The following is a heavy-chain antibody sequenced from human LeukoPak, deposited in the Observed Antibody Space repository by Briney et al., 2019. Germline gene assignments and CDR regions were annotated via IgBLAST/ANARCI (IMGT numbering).Heavy chain of an antibody. D-gene: IGHD4-17*01. J-gene: IGHJ4*02. CDR2: ISSSSSYI. CDR3: ARGSFTLRDGDYETGDY. V-gene: IGHV3-21*01. CDR1: GFTFSSYS. Sequence: GGSLRLSCAASGFTFSSYSMNWGREAPGKGLEWGSSISSSSSYIYYADSVKGRFTISRDNAKNSLYLQMNSLRAEDTAVYYCARGSFTLRDGDYETGDYWGQGTLVTVSS.